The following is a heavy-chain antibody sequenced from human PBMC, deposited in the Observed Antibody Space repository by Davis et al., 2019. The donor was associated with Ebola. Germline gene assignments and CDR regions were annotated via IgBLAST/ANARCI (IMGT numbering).Heavy chain of an antibody. J-gene: IGHJ6*02. D-gene: IGHD6-19*01. CDR1: GGSISSYY. CDR3: ARRDGSSGWYNYYGMDV. Sequence: SETLSLTCTVSGGSISSYYWSWIRQPPGKGLGWIGYIYYSGSTNYNPSLKSRVTISVDTSKNQFSLKLSSVTAADTAVYYCARRDGSSGWYNYYGMDVWGQGTTVTVSS. CDR2: IYYSGST. V-gene: IGHV4-59*01.